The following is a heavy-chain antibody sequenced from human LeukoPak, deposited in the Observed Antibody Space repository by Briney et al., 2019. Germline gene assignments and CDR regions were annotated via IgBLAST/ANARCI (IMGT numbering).Heavy chain of an antibody. CDR3: APSLYYYGSGSYQTEGY. Sequence: SVKVSCKASGYTFTGYYTHWVRQAPGQGLEWMGRINPNSGGTNYAQKFQGRVTMTRDTSISTAYMELSRLRSDDTAVYYCAPSLYYYGSGSYQTEGYWGQGTLVTVSS. CDR2: INPNSGGT. CDR1: GYTFTGYY. J-gene: IGHJ4*02. V-gene: IGHV1-2*06. D-gene: IGHD3-10*01.